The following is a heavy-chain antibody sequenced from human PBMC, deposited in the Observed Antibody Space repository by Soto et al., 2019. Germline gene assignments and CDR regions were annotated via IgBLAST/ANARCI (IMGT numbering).Heavy chain of an antibody. CDR1: GFIFSSFG. D-gene: IGHD1-26*01. CDR2: IWNDGSNT. CDR3: AREGLSGSQPEFDN. Sequence: QVQLVESGGGVVQPGRSLRLSCVVSGFIFSSFGMHWVRQAQGMGLEWVGFIWNDGSNTDYVDSVQGRFTISRDNSKNTLYQHMNSLREEDTAVYYCAREGLSGSQPEFDNWGQGNLVTVSS. J-gene: IGHJ4*02. V-gene: IGHV3-33*01.